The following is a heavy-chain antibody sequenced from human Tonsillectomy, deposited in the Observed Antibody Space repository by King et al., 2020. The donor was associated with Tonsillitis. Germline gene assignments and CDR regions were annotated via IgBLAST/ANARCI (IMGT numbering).Heavy chain of an antibody. CDR1: GFTVSSNY. Sequence: VQLVESGGGLVQPGGSLRLSCAASGFTVSSNYMSWVRQAPGKGLEWVSVIYSGGSTYYADSVKGRFTISRHNSKNTLYLQMNSLRAEDTAVYYCARGGTVTTGVSRFDPWGQGTLVTVSS. CDR3: ARGGTVTTGVSRFDP. D-gene: IGHD4-17*01. J-gene: IGHJ5*02. CDR2: IYSGGST. V-gene: IGHV3-53*04.